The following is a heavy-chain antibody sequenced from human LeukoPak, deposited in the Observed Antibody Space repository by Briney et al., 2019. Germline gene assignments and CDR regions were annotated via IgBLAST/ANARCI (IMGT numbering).Heavy chain of an antibody. CDR2: IKEDGSEM. J-gene: IGHJ4*02. Sequence: PGGSLRLSCAASGFTFSNFWMTWVRQAPGKGLEWVANIKEDGSEMYYVDSVKGRFTISRDNAKNSLYLQVNSLRAEDTAVYYCAKDHESDGYPCLDHWGLGTLVTVSS. D-gene: IGHD3-22*01. V-gene: IGHV3-7*03. CDR1: GFTFSNFW. CDR3: AKDHESDGYPCLDH.